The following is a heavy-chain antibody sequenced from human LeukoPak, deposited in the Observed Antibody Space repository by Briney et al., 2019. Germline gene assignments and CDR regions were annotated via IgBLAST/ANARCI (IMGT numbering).Heavy chain of an antibody. CDR1: GGSISSGDYY. V-gene: IGHV4-30-4*08. J-gene: IGHJ4*02. D-gene: IGHD2-15*01. CDR2: IYYSGST. Sequence: SETLSLTCTVSGGSISSGDYYWSWIRQPPGKGLEWIGYIYYSGSTYYNPSLKSRVAISVDTSKNQISLKLSSVTAADTAVYYCARDTPLSGIDYWGQGTLVTVSS. CDR3: ARDTPLSGIDY.